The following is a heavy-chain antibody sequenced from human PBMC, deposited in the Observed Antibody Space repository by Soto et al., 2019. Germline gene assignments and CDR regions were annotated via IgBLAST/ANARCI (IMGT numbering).Heavy chain of an antibody. CDR1: GFTLSSFG. D-gene: IGHD6-19*01. J-gene: IGHJ4*02. CDR3: AKDRGWSSADLDY. CDR2: ISYDGSNK. V-gene: IGHV3-30*18. Sequence: PGGSLRLSCAASGFTLSSFGMHWVRQAPGKGLEWVALISYDGSNKYYADSVKGRFTISRDKSKNTLYLQMNSLRAEDTAVYYCAKDRGWSSADLDYWGQGTLVTVSS.